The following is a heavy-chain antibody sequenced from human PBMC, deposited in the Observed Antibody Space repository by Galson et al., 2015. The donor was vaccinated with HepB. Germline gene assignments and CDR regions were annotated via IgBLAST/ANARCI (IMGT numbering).Heavy chain of an antibody. D-gene: IGHD6-13*01. J-gene: IGHJ4*02. CDR3: ARDSGIAGADDY. V-gene: IGHV3-30*03. Sequence: SLRLSCAASEFTFSRYGMHWVRQAPGKGLEGVAVISYDGTKKYYEDSVKGRFTISRDNSKDTLYLLMNSLRAEDTAVYFCARDSGIAGADDYWGQGTLVTVSS. CDR2: ISYDGTKK. CDR1: EFTFSRYG.